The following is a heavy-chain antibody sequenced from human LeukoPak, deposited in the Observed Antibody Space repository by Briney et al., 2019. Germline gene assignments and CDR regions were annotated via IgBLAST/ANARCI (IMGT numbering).Heavy chain of an antibody. Sequence: SETLSLTCTVSGYSLGSGYYWGWIRQSPGKGLEWIGKISHSGNTLYNPSLKSRVTISIDISKNQFSLNLTSVTAADTAIYYCARGLLWGQGTLVTVSS. CDR2: ISHSGNT. CDR3: ARGLL. V-gene: IGHV4-38-2*02. CDR1: GYSLGSGYY. J-gene: IGHJ1*01.